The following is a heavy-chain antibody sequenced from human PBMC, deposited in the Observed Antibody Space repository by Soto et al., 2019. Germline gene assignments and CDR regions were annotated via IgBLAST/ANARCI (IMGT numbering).Heavy chain of an antibody. D-gene: IGHD3-10*01. J-gene: IGHJ4*02. CDR1: GFTFSSYS. CDR2: VGGGGDNT. CDR3: AKRDSGSGRSPPLINY. V-gene: IGHV3-23*01. Sequence: EVQLLESGGGLVQPGGSLRLSCAASGFTFSSYSMNWVRQAPGKVLEWVAAVGGGGDNTFYADSVKGRFTISRDDSQNTLNPQMNSLRAEDTAGYFCAKRDSGSGRSPPLINYWGQGNLVTGSS.